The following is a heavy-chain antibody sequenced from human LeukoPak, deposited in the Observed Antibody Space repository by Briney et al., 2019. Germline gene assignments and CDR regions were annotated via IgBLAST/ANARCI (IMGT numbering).Heavy chain of an antibody. V-gene: IGHV3-23*01. J-gene: IGHJ4*02. D-gene: IGHD3-22*01. CDR3: AKSDDSSGYYYGIVY. CDR1: GFTFSSYA. CDR2: ISGSGGST. Sequence: PGGSLRLSCAASGFTFSSYAMSWVRQAPGKGLECVSAISGSGGSTYYADSVKGRFTISRDNSKNTLYLQMNSLRAEDTALYYCAKSDDSSGYYYGIVYWGQGTLVTVSS.